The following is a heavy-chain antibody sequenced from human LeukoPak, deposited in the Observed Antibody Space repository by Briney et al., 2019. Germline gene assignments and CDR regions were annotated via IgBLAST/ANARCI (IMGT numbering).Heavy chain of an antibody. D-gene: IGHD2-15*01. J-gene: IGHJ4*02. Sequence: GGSLRLSCAASGFTFSSYGMLWVRQAPGKGLEGVAFIRYDGSNKYYADSVKGRFTITRDNSQNTLYLQMNDLSAEDTALYYSAKSPSAPIVVVVAAYALPEYWGQGTLFT. CDR2: IRYDGSNK. V-gene: IGHV3-30*02. CDR3: AKSPSAPIVVVVAAYALPEY. CDR1: GFTFSSYG.